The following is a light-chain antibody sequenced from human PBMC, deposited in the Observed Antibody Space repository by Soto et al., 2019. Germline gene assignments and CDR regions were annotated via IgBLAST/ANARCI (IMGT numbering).Light chain of an antibody. V-gene: IGLV2-14*03. CDR3: SSYTSSTTLYV. CDR2: DVS. Sequence: QSVLTQPASVSGSPGQSITISCTGASSDVGNYNYVSWYQQHPGKAPKLIIYDVSNRPSGVSNRFSGSKSGNTASLTISGLQAEDEADYYCSSYTSSTTLYVFG. J-gene: IGLJ1*01. CDR1: SSDVGNYNY.